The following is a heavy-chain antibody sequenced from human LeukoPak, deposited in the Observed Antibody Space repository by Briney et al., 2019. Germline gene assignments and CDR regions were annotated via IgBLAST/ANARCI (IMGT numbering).Heavy chain of an antibody. CDR2: IYSGGST. J-gene: IGHJ4*02. CDR1: GFTVSSKY. V-gene: IGHV3-66*01. Sequence: GGSLRLSCAASGFTVSSKYMSWVRQAPGKGLEWVSVIYSGGSTYYADSVKGRFTISRDNSKNTLYLQMNSLRAEDTAVYYCARDGGSRDGYNPGYWGQGTLVTVSS. CDR3: ARDGGSRDGYNPGY. D-gene: IGHD5-24*01.